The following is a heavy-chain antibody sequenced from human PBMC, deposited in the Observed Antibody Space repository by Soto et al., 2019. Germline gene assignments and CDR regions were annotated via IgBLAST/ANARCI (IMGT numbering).Heavy chain of an antibody. CDR1: GFTFSSYG. Sequence: QVQLVESGGGVVQPGRSLRLSCAASGFTFSSYGMHWVRQAPGKGLEWVAVISYDGSNKYYADSVKGRFTISRDNSKNTLYLQMNSLRAEDTAVYYCAKTGEPLYYYYGMDVWGQGTTVTVSS. J-gene: IGHJ6*02. CDR3: AKTGEPLYYYYGMDV. V-gene: IGHV3-30*18. D-gene: IGHD7-27*01. CDR2: ISYDGSNK.